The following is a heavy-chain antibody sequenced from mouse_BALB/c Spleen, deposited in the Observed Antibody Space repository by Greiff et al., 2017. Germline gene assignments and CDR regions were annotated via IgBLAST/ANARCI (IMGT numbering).Heavy chain of an antibody. CDR3: ARRYGNHEGYFDY. J-gene: IGHJ2*01. Sequence: EVNLVESGGGLVQPGGSRKLSCAASGFTFSSFGMHWVRQAPEKGLEWVAYISSGSSTIYYADTVKGRFTISRDNPKNTLFLQMTSLRSEDTAMYYCARRYGNHEGYFDYWGQGTTLTVSS. D-gene: IGHD2-10*02. V-gene: IGHV5-17*02. CDR2: ISSGSSTI. CDR1: GFTFSSFG.